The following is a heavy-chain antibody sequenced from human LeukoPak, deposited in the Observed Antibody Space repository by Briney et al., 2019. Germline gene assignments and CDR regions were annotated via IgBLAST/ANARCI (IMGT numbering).Heavy chain of an antibody. J-gene: IGHJ4*02. Sequence: GGSLRLSCATSGFTFSSYNMNWVRQAPGKGLEWVSFISSNGKTIHYADSVKGRFTISRDNAMNSLYLQMNSLRAEDTAIYYCARSLPYGTTWYGRSDFWGQGTLVTVSS. CDR1: GFTFSSYN. CDR3: ARSLPYGTTWYGRSDF. D-gene: IGHD6-13*01. V-gene: IGHV3-48*04. CDR2: ISSNGKTI.